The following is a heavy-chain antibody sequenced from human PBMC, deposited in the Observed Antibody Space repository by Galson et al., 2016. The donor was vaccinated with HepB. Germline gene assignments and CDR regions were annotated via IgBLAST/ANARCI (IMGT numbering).Heavy chain of an antibody. CDR3: VRDAGTSHFSYHGMDV. CDR2: IYVSGTT. Sequence: TLSLTCAVSGGSISSYSYFYNWIRQPAGEGLEWIGRIYVSGTTTYNPPPMSRVTMSMDTSSNQFSLKVTSVTAADTAVYYCVRDAGTSHFSYHGMDVWGKGTTVTVSS. V-gene: IGHV4-61*02. D-gene: IGHD1-7*01. J-gene: IGHJ6*04. CDR1: GGSISSYSYF.